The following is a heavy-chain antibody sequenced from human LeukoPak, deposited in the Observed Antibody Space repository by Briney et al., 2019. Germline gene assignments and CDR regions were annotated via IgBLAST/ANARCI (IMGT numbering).Heavy chain of an antibody. CDR3: ARHESWAGWFDP. J-gene: IGHJ5*02. CDR2: IYSGGTT. CDR1: GFTVSDNY. D-gene: IGHD3-16*01. Sequence: GGSLRLSCAASGFTVSDNYMSWVRQAPGKGLEWVSVIYSGGTTYSADSVKGRFTISRDNSKNTLYLQMNSLRAEDTAVYYCARHESWAGWFDPWGQGTLVTVSS. V-gene: IGHV3-53*01.